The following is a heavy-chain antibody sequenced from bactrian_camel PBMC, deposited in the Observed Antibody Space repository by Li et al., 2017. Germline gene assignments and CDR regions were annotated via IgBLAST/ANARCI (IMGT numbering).Heavy chain of an antibody. CDR1: GFTFRSHV. V-gene: IGHV3S6*01. CDR3: ATITPNLLLKNFGY. J-gene: IGHJ6*01. Sequence: HVQLVESGGGSVQAGGSLRLSCQASGFTFRSHVMTWVRQAPGKGLEWVSSIYSDGSNTNYADSVKGRFTISRDNAKNTVYLQMNSLKSEDTARYYCATITPNLLLKNFGYWGQGTQVTVS. D-gene: IGHD1*01. CDR2: IYSDGSNT.